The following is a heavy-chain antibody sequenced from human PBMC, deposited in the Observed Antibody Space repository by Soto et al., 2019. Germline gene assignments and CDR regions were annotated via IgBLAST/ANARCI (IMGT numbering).Heavy chain of an antibody. V-gene: IGHV4-39*01. Sequence: PSETLSLTCTVSGGSISSSSYYWGWIRQPPGKGLEWIGSIYYSGSTYYNPSLKSRVTISVDTSKNQFSLKLSSVTAADTAVYYCARRFYYYMDVWGKGTTVTVS. CDR1: GGSISSSSYY. J-gene: IGHJ6*03. CDR3: ARRFYYYMDV. CDR2: IYYSGST.